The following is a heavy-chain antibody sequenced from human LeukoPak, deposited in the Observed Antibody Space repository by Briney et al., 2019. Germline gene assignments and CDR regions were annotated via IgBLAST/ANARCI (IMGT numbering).Heavy chain of an antibody. CDR3: ARRSMAYGDYFWFDP. V-gene: IGHV1-69*02. D-gene: IGHD3-22*01. CDR2: IIPLLGIP. Sequence: ASVKVSCKASGGTFISYTISWVRQAPGQGLEWMGRIIPLLGIPNYAQKFQGRLTITADKSTSTVYMELGSLRSDDTAVYYCARRSMAYGDYFWFDPWGQGTLVTVSS. CDR1: GGTFISYT. J-gene: IGHJ5*02.